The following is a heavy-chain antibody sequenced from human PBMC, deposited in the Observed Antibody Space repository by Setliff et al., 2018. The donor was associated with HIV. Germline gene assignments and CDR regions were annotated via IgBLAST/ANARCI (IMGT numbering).Heavy chain of an antibody. CDR2: ISSSGTNI. CDR1: GFTFGSYS. V-gene: IGHV3-48*04. Sequence: TGGSLRLSCAASGFTFGSYSMNWVRQAPGKGLEWVSYISSSGTNIYYVDSVKGRFTISRDNSKYMLYLQMNSLSADDTAVYNCTRDPTPKELWFFSGYYSDYWGQGTLVTVSS. J-gene: IGHJ4*02. D-gene: IGHD3-10*01. CDR3: TRDPTPKELWFFSGYYSDY.